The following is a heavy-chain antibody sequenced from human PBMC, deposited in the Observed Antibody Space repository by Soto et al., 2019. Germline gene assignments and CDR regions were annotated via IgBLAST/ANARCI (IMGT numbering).Heavy chain of an antibody. D-gene: IGHD3-22*01. CDR3: ARDNDSSCYYSGYFDY. V-gene: IGHV4-61*08. CDR1: GGSISSADYY. Sequence: SETLSLTCTVPGGSISSADYYWSWIRQQPGKGLEWIGYIYYRGSTNYNPSLKSRVTISVDTSKFQFSLKLSSVTAADTALYYCARDNDSSCYYSGYFDYWGQGTLVTVSS. J-gene: IGHJ4*02. CDR2: IYYRGST.